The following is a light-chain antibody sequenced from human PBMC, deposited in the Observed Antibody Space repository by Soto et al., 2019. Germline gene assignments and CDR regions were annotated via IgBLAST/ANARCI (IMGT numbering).Light chain of an antibody. CDR3: ATWDDSLRGVL. CDR2: SNN. CDR1: SSNLGTNT. J-gene: IGLJ2*01. Sequence: QSVLTQPPSVSGTPGQRVTISCSGSSSNLGTNTVNWYQQLPGTAPKVLIYSNNQRPSGVPDRFSGSKSGTSASLAISGLRSEDEADYYCATWDDSLRGVLFGGGTKLTVL. V-gene: IGLV1-47*02.